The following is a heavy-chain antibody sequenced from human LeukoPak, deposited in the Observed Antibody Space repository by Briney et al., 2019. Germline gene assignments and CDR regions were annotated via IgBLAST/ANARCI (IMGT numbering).Heavy chain of an antibody. CDR3: ARHGYSYGYRDY. D-gene: IGHD5-18*01. CDR1: GYSISSGYY. V-gene: IGHV4-38-2*02. CDR2: IYYSGST. J-gene: IGHJ4*02. Sequence: SETLSLTCTVSGYSISSGYYWGWIRQPPGKGLEWIGSIYYSGSTYYNPSLKSRVTISVDTSRNQFSLKLSSVTAADTAVYYCARHGYSYGYRDYWGQGTLVTVSS.